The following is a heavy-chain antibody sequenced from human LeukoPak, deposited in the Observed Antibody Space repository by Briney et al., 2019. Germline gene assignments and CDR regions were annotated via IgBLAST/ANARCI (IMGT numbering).Heavy chain of an antibody. CDR2: IHYSGNT. V-gene: IGHV4-59*01. Sequence: PSETLSLTCTVSGASISSYFWSWIRQPPGKGLEWIGDIHYSGNTNYNPSLKSRVTISVDTSKNQFSLKLTSVTAADTAVYYCTRFYDRSGPHFDYWGQGTLVTGSS. D-gene: IGHD3-22*01. CDR1: GASISSYF. CDR3: TRFYDRSGPHFDY. J-gene: IGHJ4*02.